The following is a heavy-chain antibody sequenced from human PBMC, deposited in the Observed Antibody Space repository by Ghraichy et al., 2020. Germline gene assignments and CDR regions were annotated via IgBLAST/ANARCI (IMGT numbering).Heavy chain of an antibody. J-gene: IGHJ5*02. CDR2: IYYTGNT. D-gene: IGHD1-7*01. Sequence: SETLSLTCTVSGGSISSGGYYWSWIRQRPGKGLEWIGYIYYTGNTYYNPFLRSRVTISVDTSKNQFSLKLTSVTAADTAMYYCARAGYNWNYNTGNWFDPWGQGTLVTVSP. V-gene: IGHV4-31*03. CDR1: GGSISSGGYY. CDR3: ARAGYNWNYNTGNWFDP.